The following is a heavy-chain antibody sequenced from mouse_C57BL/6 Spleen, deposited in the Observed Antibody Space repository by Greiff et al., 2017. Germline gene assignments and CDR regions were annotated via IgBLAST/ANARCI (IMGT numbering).Heavy chain of an antibody. J-gene: IGHJ1*03. CDR3: ARGGIYDGYFRYFDV. Sequence: QVQLKQSGAELARPGASVKLSCKASGYTFTSYGISWVKQRTGQGLEWIGEIYPRSGNTYYNEKFKGKATLTADKSSSTAYMELRSLTSEDSAVYFCARGGIYDGYFRYFDVWGTGTTVTVSS. D-gene: IGHD2-3*01. V-gene: IGHV1-81*01. CDR2: IYPRSGNT. CDR1: GYTFTSYG.